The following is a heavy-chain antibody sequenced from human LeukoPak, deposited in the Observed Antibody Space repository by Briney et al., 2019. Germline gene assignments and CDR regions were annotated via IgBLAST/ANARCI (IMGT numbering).Heavy chain of an antibody. D-gene: IGHD6-13*01. Sequence: GASVKVSCKASGYTFTSYGISWVRQAPGQGLEWMGWISAYNGNTNYAQKFQGRVTMTRDTSISTAYMELSRLRSDDTAVYYCARRAAAGTYWFDPWGQGTLVTVSS. CDR3: ARRAAAGTYWFDP. CDR2: ISAYNGNT. V-gene: IGHV1-18*01. CDR1: GYTFTSYG. J-gene: IGHJ5*02.